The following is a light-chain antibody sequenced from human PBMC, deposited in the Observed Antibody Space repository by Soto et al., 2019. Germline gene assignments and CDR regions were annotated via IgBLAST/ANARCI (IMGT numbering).Light chain of an antibody. V-gene: IGKV1-39*01. CDR2: AAS. CDR1: QDIRSS. J-gene: IGKJ1*01. CDR3: QHSYVTQWT. Sequence: DIQMTQSPSSLSASIGDRVTIPCRASQDIRSSLNWYQHKSRKAPKLLIYAASGLHSGVPSRFSSSGSSKYFTLTISSLQPEDFATYYCQHSYVTQWTVGQGTKVDIK.